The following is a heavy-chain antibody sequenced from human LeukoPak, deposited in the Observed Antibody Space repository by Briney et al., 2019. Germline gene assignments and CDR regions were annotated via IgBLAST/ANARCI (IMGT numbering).Heavy chain of an antibody. CDR1: GCTFDDYG. CDR2: INWNGGST. V-gene: IGHV3-20*04. CDR3: AKDSRAADGRGWFDP. Sequence: AGSLRLSCAASGCTFDDYGMSWVRQAPGKGLERVSGINWNGGSTGYADSVNGRFTISRDNAKNSLYLQMNSLRAEDTALYYCAKDSRAADGRGWFDPWGQGTLVTVSS. J-gene: IGHJ5*02. D-gene: IGHD6-13*01.